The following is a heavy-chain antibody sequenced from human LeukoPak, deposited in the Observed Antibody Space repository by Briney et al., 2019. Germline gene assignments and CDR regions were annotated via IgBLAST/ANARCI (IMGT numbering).Heavy chain of an antibody. V-gene: IGHV3-48*01. CDR1: EFTFSGYG. CDR2: ISSSNTI. CDR3: ARGRATYSFDI. Sequence: GGSLRLSCAASEFTFSGYGMNWVRQAPGKGLEWVSYISSSNTIVYADSVKGRFTISRDNGKNSLYLQTDSLRAEDTAIYYCARGRATYSFDIWGQGTMVTVSS. D-gene: IGHD5-12*01. J-gene: IGHJ3*02.